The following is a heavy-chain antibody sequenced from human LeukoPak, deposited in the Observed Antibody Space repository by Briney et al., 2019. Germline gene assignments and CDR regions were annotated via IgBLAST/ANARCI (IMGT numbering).Heavy chain of an antibody. CDR1: EFTFNNYW. CDR3: LLIILGGSSQH. D-gene: IGHD3-3*01. Sequence: GGSLRLSCAASEFTFNNYWMHWVRQAPGKGLVWVSRIKNDGKITTYADSVKGRFITSRDNAKNTFYLQMNSLRVEDTAVYYCLLIILGGSSQHWGQGTLVTVSS. V-gene: IGHV3-74*01. J-gene: IGHJ1*01. CDR2: IKNDGKIT.